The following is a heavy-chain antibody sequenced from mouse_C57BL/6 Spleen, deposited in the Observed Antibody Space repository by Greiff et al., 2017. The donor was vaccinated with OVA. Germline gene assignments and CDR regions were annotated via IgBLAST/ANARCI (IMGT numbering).Heavy chain of an antibody. CDR3: ARAPYYGSGYWYFEV. D-gene: IGHD1-1*01. V-gene: IGHV1-76*01. CDR2: IYPGSGNT. J-gene: IGHJ1*03. CDR1: GYTFTDYY. Sequence: VQLQQSGAELVRPGASVKLSCKASGYTFTDYYINWVKQRPGQGLEWIARIYPGSGNTYYNEKFKGKATLTAEKSSSTAYMQLSSLTSEDSAVYFCARAPYYGSGYWYFEVWGTGTTVTVSS.